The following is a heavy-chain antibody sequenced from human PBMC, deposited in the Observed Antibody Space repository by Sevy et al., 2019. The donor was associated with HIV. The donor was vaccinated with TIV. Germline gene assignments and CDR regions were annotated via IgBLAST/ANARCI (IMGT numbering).Heavy chain of an antibody. CDR2: TYYRSKWYN. D-gene: IGHD3-3*01. CDR3: ARDLYDFWSGYMDRYYYYGMDV. V-gene: IGHV6-1*01. CDR1: GDSVSSNSAA. Sequence: KQSQTLSLTCAISGDSVSSNSAAWNWIRQSPSRGLEWLGRTYYRSKWYNDYAVSVKSRITINPDTSKNQFSLQLNSVTPEDTAVCYCARDLYDFWSGYMDRYYYYGMDVWGQGTTVTVSS. J-gene: IGHJ6*02.